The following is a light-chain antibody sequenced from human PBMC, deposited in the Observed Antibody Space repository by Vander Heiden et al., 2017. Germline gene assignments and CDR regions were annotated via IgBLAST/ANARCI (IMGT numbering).Light chain of an antibody. CDR2: DDS. CDR1: IIGSKS. V-gene: IGLV3-21*03. J-gene: IGLJ3*02. Sequence: HLLSQPPTALVAPGNTSRITCGGNIIGSKSVHLYQQRPCRAPVLVVYDDSDRPSGIPDRFSGSNSGNTATLTISRVEAGDEADYYCQVWDSSSDHWVFGGGTKLTVL. CDR3: QVWDSSSDHWV.